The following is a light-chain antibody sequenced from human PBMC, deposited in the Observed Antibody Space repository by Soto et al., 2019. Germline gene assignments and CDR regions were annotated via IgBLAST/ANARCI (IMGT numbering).Light chain of an antibody. Sequence: EIVLTQSPAPLSLSPGERATLFCRASQTVSNIYLVWYQQRPGQAPRLLIYETSIRASGIPDRFSGSGSGTDFTLTISRLEPEDFAVYWCQQFGTSPYTFGQGTKVDI. CDR2: ETS. V-gene: IGKV3-20*01. CDR1: QTVSNIY. J-gene: IGKJ2*01. CDR3: QQFGTSPYT.